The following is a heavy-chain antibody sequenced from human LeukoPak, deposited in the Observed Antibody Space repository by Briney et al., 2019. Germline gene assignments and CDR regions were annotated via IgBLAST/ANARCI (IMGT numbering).Heavy chain of an antibody. CDR1: GYRFTSYW. J-gene: IGHJ4*02. Sequence: GEPLNISCKGSGYRFTSYWSGGVRQMPGKGLEWMGIIYPGDSDTRYSPSFQGQVTISADKSISTAYPQWSSLKASDTAMYYCATATPTHHFDYWGQGTLVTVSS. CDR3: ATATPTHHFDY. V-gene: IGHV5-51*01. CDR2: IYPGDSDT. D-gene: IGHD5-24*01.